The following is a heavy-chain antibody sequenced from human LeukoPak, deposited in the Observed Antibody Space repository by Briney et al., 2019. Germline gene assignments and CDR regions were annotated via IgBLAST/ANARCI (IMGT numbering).Heavy chain of an antibody. D-gene: IGHD3-16*01. CDR2: IHTSGST. CDR3: ARRRTLGVSGGCCWFDP. V-gene: IGHV4-4*09. J-gene: IGHJ5*02. CDR1: GSSISSYY. Sequence: SETLSLTCTVSGSSISSYYWSWIRQPPGKGLEWIGYIHTSGSTNYNPSLESRVTISVDTSKNQFSLKLSSVTAADTAVYYCARRRTLGVSGGCCWFDPWGQGTLVTVSS.